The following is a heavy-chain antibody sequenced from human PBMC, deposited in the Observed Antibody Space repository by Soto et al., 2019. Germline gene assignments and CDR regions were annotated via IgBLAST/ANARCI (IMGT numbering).Heavy chain of an antibody. CDR3: ARGTLWSRYQRPRGGMDV. Sequence: SVKVSCKASGGTFTSYAISWVRQAPGQGLEWMGGIVPVFGTATYAQRFQDRVTITEDRSASTAYLEMTDVTSDDTAVYYCARGTLWSRYQRPRGGMDVWGQGTSVTVSS. CDR1: GGTFTSYA. J-gene: IGHJ6*02. V-gene: IGHV1-69*06. CDR2: IVPVFGTA. D-gene: IGHD3-3*01.